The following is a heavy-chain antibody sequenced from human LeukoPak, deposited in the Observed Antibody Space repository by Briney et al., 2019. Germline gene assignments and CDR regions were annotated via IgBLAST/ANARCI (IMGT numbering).Heavy chain of an antibody. CDR3: ARGGSESYKGNWFDP. J-gene: IGHJ5*02. CDR2: IYNSGST. Sequence: SEPLSLTCTVSGRSLSSYYWRWIRQPPGKGLEWIGYIYNSGSTNYNPSLKSRVTISVDTSKNQFSLKLSSVTSADTAVYYCARGGSESYKGNWFDPWGQGNLVTVSS. D-gene: IGHD3-10*01. V-gene: IGHV4-59*01. CDR1: GRSLSSYY.